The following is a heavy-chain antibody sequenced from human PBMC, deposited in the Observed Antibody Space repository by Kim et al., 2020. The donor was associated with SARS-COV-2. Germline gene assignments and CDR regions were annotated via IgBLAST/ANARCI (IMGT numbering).Heavy chain of an antibody. D-gene: IGHD2-2*01. CDR3: AKKVPAARMWGGYGMDV. CDR1: GFTFSSYD. Sequence: GGSLRLSCAASGFTFSSYDMSWVRQAPGKGLEWVSAISGSGGSTYYADSVKGRFTISRDNSKNTLYLQMNSLRAEDTAVYYCAKKVPAARMWGGYGMDVWGQGTTVTVSS. CDR2: ISGSGGST. V-gene: IGHV3-23*01. J-gene: IGHJ6*02.